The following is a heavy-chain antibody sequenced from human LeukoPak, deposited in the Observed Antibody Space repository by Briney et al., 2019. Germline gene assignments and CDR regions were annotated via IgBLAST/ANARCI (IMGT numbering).Heavy chain of an antibody. D-gene: IGHD1-26*01. CDR2: IKSRPAGGTT. Sequence: GGPLRLSCAASGFTFSYAWMTWVRQAPGRGLEWVSRIKSRPAGGTTDYPATVKARFTISRDDSKDPRYLQSNSLKTEDTAVYYCTWSYYFYFDAWGQGTLVTVSS. J-gene: IGHJ4*02. CDR1: GFTFSYAW. CDR3: TWSYYFYFDA. V-gene: IGHV3-15*01.